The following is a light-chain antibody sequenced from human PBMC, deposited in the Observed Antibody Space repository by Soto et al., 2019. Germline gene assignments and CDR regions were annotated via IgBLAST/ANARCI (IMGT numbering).Light chain of an antibody. CDR1: QSVGLS. V-gene: IGKV3-11*01. J-gene: IGKJ1*01. CDR3: QPRTSWPPWT. CDR2: DAS. Sequence: EVVLTQSPATLSLSPGGRATLSCRASQSVGLSLAWYQQKPGQAPRLLIYDASERASGIPARFSGSGSGTDFTLTISSLEPEDLAVSYCQPRTSWPPWTVGQGTKVEIK.